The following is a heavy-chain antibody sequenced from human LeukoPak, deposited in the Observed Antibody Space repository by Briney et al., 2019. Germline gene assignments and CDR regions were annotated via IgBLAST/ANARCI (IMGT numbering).Heavy chain of an antibody. CDR2: IYYSGST. J-gene: IGHJ3*02. V-gene: IGHV4-59*01. Sequence: SETLSLTCTVSGGSISSYYWSWIRQPPGKGLEWIGYIYYSGSTNYNPSLKSRVTISVDTSKNQFSLKLSSVTAADTAVYYWARARGGWLQSRDDAFDIWGQGTMVTVSS. CDR3: ARARGGWLQSRDDAFDI. D-gene: IGHD5-24*01. CDR1: GGSISSYY.